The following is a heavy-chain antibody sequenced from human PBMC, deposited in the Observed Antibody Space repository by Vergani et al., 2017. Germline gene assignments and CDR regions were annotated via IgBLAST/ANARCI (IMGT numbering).Heavy chain of an antibody. CDR2: IYYSGST. CDR3: ARERHYDFWSGYHAFDI. J-gene: IGHJ3*02. CDR1: GGSISSGGYS. D-gene: IGHD3-3*01. Sequence: QLQLQESGSGLVKPSQTLSLTCAVSGGSISSGGYSWSWIRQPPGKGLEWIGYIYYSGSTNYNPSLKSRVTISVDTSKNQFSLKLSSVTAADTAVYYCARERHYDFWSGYHAFDIWGQGTMVTVSS. V-gene: IGHV4-61*08.